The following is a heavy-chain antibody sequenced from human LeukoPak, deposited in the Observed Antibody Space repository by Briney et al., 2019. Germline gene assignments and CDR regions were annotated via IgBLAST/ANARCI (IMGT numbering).Heavy chain of an antibody. CDR1: GFTFSDYY. CDR3: ARDQSYYGSGSPMNV. D-gene: IGHD3-10*01. J-gene: IGHJ6*03. CDR2: ISNSGSTI. Sequence: PGGSLRLSCAASGFTFSDYYMSWIRQAPGKGLEWVSYISNSGSTIYYADSVKGRFTISRDNAKNSLYLQMNSLRAEDTAVYYCARDQSYYGSGSPMNVWGKGTTVTVSS. V-gene: IGHV3-11*04.